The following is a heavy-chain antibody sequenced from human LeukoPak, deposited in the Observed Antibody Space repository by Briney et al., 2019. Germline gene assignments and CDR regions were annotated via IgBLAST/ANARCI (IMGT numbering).Heavy chain of an antibody. CDR1: GFTFSSYA. D-gene: IGHD3-9*01. J-gene: IGHJ4*02. V-gene: IGHV3-23*01. CDR2: ISGSGGST. CDR3: AKDRRDVRGFDWLSYPLDY. Sequence: GGSLRLSCAASGFTFSSYAMSWVRQAPGKGLEGVSAISGSGGSTYYADSVKGRFTISRDNSKNTLYLQMNSLRAEDTAVYYCAKDRRDVRGFDWLSYPLDYWGQGTLVTVSS.